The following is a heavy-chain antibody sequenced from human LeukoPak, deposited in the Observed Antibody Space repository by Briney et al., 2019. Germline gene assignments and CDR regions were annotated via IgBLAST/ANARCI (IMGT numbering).Heavy chain of an antibody. CDR1: GFTFSGYA. CDR3: ARGEAVAGRFDY. J-gene: IGHJ4*02. Sequence: GGSLKLSCAASGFTFSGYAIHWVRQAPGKGLEWVSSISGSGDNRNYADSVKGRFTISRDNSKSTLYLEMNSLRAEDTAVYYCARGEAVAGRFDYWGQGTLVTVSS. V-gene: IGHV3-23*01. CDR2: ISGSGDNR. D-gene: IGHD6-19*01.